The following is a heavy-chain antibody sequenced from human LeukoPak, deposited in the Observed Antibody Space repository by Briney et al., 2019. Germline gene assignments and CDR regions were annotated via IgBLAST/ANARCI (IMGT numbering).Heavy chain of an antibody. J-gene: IGHJ6*02. CDR1: GFTFTSSA. V-gene: IGHV1-58*01. CDR2: IVVGSGNT. D-gene: IGHD1-26*01. CDR3: AADSPRIWGYYAQHYYYYGMDV. Sequence: SVKVSCKASGFTFTSSAVQWVRQARGQRLEWIGWIVVGSGNTNYAQKFQERVTITRDMSTSTAYMELSSLRSEDTAVYYCAADSPRIWGYYAQHYYYYGMDVWGQGTTVTVSS.